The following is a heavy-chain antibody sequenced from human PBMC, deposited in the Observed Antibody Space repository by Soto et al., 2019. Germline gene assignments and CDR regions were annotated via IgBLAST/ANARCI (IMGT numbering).Heavy chain of an antibody. CDR1: GFTFSSYW. CDR3: AREAELWLARYDY. J-gene: IGHJ4*02. CDR2: IKQDGSEK. V-gene: IGHV3-7*01. Sequence: GGSLRLSCAASGFTFSSYWMSWVRQAPGKGLEWVANIKQDGSEKYYVDSVKGRFTISRENAKNSMYLQMNSLRAEDTAVYYCAREAELWLARYDYWGQGTLVTVSS. D-gene: IGHD5-18*01.